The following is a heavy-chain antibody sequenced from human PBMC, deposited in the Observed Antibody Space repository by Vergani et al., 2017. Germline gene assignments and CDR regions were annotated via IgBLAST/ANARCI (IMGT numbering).Heavy chain of an antibody. Sequence: QVQLQESGPGLVKPSQTLSLTCTVSGGSISSGDYYWSWIRQPPGKGLEWIGYIYYTGSTYYNPSLKRRVTISVDTSKNQFSLKVTSVTAADTAVYYCARTLGELSSNYFYYGMDVWDQGTTVTVSS. V-gene: IGHV4-30-4*08. CDR2: IYYTGST. D-gene: IGHD3-16*02. CDR1: GGSISSGDYY. CDR3: ARTLGELSSNYFYYGMDV. J-gene: IGHJ6*02.